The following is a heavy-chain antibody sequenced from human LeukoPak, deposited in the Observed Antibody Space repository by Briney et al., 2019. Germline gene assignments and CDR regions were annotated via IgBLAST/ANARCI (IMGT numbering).Heavy chain of an antibody. CDR1: EFSFSHYA. J-gene: IGHJ4*02. Sequence: GGSLRLSCAASEFSFSHYAMNWVRQAPGKGLEWISYIDTSSNYIYYADSVKGRFTISRDNAKNSLYLQMNSLRAEDTALYYCARVAGRLYGLDYWGQGTLVTVSS. CDR3: ARVAGRLYGLDY. CDR2: IDTSSNYI. V-gene: IGHV3-21*05. D-gene: IGHD2-2*02.